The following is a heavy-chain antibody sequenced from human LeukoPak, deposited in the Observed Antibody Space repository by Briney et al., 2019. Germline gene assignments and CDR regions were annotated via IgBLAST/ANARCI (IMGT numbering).Heavy chain of an antibody. CDR3: ARDFVSNLYDSSGYFNAFDI. Sequence: SVKVSCKASGGTFSSYAISWVRQAPGQGLEWMGRIIPILGIANYAQKFQGRVTITADKSTSTAYMELSSLRSEDTAVYYCARDFVSNLYDSSGYFNAFDIWGQGTMVTASS. V-gene: IGHV1-69*04. J-gene: IGHJ3*02. CDR1: GGTFSSYA. D-gene: IGHD3-22*01. CDR2: IIPILGIA.